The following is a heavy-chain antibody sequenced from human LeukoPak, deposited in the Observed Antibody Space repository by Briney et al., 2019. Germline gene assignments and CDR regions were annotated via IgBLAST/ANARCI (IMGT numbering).Heavy chain of an antibody. CDR3: AKDPRYYDFWSGSDY. D-gene: IGHD3-3*01. CDR2: ISGSGSST. Sequence: GGSLRLSCAASGFTFSSDAMSWVRQAPGKGLEWVSAISGSGSSTYYADSVKGRFTISRDNSKNTLYLQMNSLRAEDTAVSYCAKDPRYYDFWSGSDYWGQGTLVTVSS. J-gene: IGHJ4*02. CDR1: GFTFSSDA. V-gene: IGHV3-23*01.